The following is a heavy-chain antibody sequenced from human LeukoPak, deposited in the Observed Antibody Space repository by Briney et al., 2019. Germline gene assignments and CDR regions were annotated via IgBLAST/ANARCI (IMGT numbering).Heavy chain of an antibody. CDR3: ARENWSYNWNYDHWSDP. Sequence: GGSLRLSCAASGFTVSSNYMSWVRQAPGKGLEWVSVIYSGGSTYYADSVKGRFTISRDNSKNTLYLQMNSLRAEDTAVYYCARENWSYNWNYDHWSDPWGQGTLVTVSS. CDR1: GFTVSSNY. D-gene: IGHD1-7*01. V-gene: IGHV3-66*02. J-gene: IGHJ5*02. CDR2: IYSGGST.